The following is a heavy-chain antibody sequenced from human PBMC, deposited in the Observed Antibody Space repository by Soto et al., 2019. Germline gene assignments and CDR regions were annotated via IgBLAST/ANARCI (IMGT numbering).Heavy chain of an antibody. CDR3: ARGGHVVVVTAALEY. D-gene: IGHD2-21*02. CDR1: GGTFSNYA. J-gene: IGHJ4*02. CDR2: VNPSGGHT. V-gene: IGHV1-46*01. Sequence: ASVKVSCKASGGTFSNYAISWVRQAPGQGLEWMGTVNPSGGHTTYAQHFLGRVTMTRDTSTSTLYMELTSLTSDDTAIYYCARGGHVVVVTAALEYWGQGTLVTVSS.